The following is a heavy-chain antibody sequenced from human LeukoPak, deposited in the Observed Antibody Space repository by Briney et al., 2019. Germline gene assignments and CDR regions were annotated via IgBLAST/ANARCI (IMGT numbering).Heavy chain of an antibody. CDR1: GFTFSSYE. D-gene: IGHD3-10*01. J-gene: IGHJ5*02. Sequence: GGSLRLSCAASGFTFSSYEMNWVRQAPGKGLEWVSYISSSSSSYIYYADSVKGRFTISRDNAKNSLYLQMNSLRAEDTAVYYCARDFQGSNWFDPWGQGTQVTVSS. CDR2: ISSSSSSYI. CDR3: ARDFQGSNWFDP. V-gene: IGHV3-21*05.